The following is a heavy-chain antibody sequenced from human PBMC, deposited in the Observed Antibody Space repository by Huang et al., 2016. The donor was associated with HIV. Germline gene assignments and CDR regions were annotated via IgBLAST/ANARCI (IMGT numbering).Heavy chain of an antibody. J-gene: IGHJ4*02. CDR2: MNPNPGNT. CDR1: GDTLTNYD. Sequence: SGDSVKVSCTASGDTLTNYDINFVRQAPGRGLEWRGWMNPNPGNTGFAQRFQGRVTMTRNTSITTAYMELTSLTSEDTAVYYCAMSAYGDLDYWGLGTLVIVSS. CDR3: AMSAYGDLDY. D-gene: IGHD4-17*01. V-gene: IGHV1-8*02.